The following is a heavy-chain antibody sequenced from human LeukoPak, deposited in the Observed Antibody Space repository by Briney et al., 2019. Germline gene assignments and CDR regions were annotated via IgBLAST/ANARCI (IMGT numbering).Heavy chain of an antibody. CDR2: IYSTGST. CDR1: GGSISSYY. D-gene: IGHD6-19*01. Sequence: PSETLSLTCTVSGGSISSYYWSWVRQSPEKGLESIGFIYSTGSTSYNPSLRSRVTISIDTSQNQFYLRLTSVTAADTAVYYCVRGRYSSGWFKDKNWFDPWGQGIPVAVSS. J-gene: IGHJ5*02. V-gene: IGHV4-59*12. CDR3: VRGRYSSGWFKDKNWFDP.